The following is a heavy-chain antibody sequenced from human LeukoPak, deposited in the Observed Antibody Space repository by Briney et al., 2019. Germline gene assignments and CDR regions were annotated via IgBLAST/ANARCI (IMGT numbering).Heavy chain of an antibody. D-gene: IGHD2-15*01. Sequence: GASGKLSCKPSGYTFTSYYMHSLRQAARHRLEWLGMINPCGGSTSYEQKFQGRVTMTRDTSTSTVYMELSSLRSEDTAVYYCARDLRYAMTSYYFDYWGQGTLVTVSS. J-gene: IGHJ4*02. V-gene: IGHV1-46*01. CDR2: INPCGGST. CDR1: GYTFTSYY. CDR3: ARDLRYAMTSYYFDY.